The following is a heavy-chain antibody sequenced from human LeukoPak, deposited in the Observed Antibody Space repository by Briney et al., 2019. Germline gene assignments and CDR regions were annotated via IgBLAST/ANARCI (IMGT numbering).Heavy chain of an antibody. CDR2: ISGSGGST. V-gene: IGHV3-23*01. J-gene: IGHJ4*02. Sequence: GGSLRLSCAASGFTFSSYAMSWVRQAPGKGLEWVSAISGSGGSTYYADSVKGRFTISRDNSKNTLYLQMNSLRAEDTAVYYCAKDVVDIVATIEGYWGQGTLVTVSS. CDR1: GFTFSSYA. CDR3: AKDVVDIVATIEGY. D-gene: IGHD5-12*01.